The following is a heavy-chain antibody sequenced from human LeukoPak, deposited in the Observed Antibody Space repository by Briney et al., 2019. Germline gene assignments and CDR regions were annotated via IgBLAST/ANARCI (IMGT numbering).Heavy chain of an antibody. Sequence: PSETLSLTCTVSGGSISSGDYYWSWIRQPPGKGLEWIGYIYYSGSTNYNPSLKSRVTISVDTSKNQFSLKLSSVTAADTAVYYCAREAQRWLQLDQTSGDAFDIWGQGTMVTVSS. J-gene: IGHJ3*02. D-gene: IGHD5-24*01. CDR3: AREAQRWLQLDQTSGDAFDI. CDR2: IYYSGST. CDR1: GGSISSGDYY. V-gene: IGHV4-61*08.